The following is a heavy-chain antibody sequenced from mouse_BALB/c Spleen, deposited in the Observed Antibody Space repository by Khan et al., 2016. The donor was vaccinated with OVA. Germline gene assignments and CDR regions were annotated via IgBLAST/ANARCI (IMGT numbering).Heavy chain of an antibody. CDR1: GFTFINYW. V-gene: IGHV1-7*01. D-gene: IGHD1-1*01. CDR2: INPSTGYT. CDR3: ARKGLRWDFDY. Sequence: QMQLVQSGAELVKPGASVKMSCTASGFTFINYWIPWVKQRPGQGLEWIGNINPSTGYTEYKQNFKGKATLTADKSSSTAYMQLSSLTSEDSAVYYCARKGLRWDFDYWGQGTTLTVSS. J-gene: IGHJ2*01.